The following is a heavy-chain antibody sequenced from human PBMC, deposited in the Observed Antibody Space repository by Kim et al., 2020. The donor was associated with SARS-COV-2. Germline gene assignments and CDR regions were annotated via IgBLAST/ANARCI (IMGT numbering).Heavy chain of an antibody. D-gene: IGHD2-15*01. CDR3: ARGRGGSTPSDY. CDR1: GGSFSGYY. Sequence: SETLSLTCAVYGGSFSGYYWSWIRQPPGKGLEWIGEINHSGSTNYNPSLKSRVTISVDTSKNQFSLKLSSVTAADTAVYYCARGRGGSTPSDYWGQGTLVTVSS. V-gene: IGHV4-34*01. J-gene: IGHJ4*02. CDR2: INHSGST.